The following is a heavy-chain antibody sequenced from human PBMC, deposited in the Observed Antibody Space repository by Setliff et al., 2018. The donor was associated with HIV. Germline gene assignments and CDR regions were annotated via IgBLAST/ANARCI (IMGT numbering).Heavy chain of an antibody. V-gene: IGHV4-59*11. CDR2: VYYSGDT. Sequence: NPSETLSLTCSVSGGSISSHHWTWIRQSPGKGLEWIGSVYYSGDTDYNPSLKSRVSTSVDTSKNQFSLKLSSVTAADTAVYYCARHTIGVATWSDGFDFWGQGRLVTVSS. J-gene: IGHJ4*02. CDR3: ARHTIGVATWSDGFDF. D-gene: IGHD6-19*01. CDR1: GGSISSHH.